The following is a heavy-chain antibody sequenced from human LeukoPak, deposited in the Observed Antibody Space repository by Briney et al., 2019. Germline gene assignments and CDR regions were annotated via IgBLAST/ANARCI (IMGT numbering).Heavy chain of an antibody. CDR1: GGSIKSSTYY. Sequence: SETLSLTCSVSGGSIKSSTYYWVWIRQAPGKGLEWIGNIYYSGSIYYNPSLNSRVTISVDTSKNQFSLKLSSVTAADTAVYYCARGRDGYNCIDYWGQGTLVTVSS. J-gene: IGHJ4*02. CDR3: ARGRDGYNCIDY. V-gene: IGHV4-39*07. D-gene: IGHD5-24*01. CDR2: IYYSGSI.